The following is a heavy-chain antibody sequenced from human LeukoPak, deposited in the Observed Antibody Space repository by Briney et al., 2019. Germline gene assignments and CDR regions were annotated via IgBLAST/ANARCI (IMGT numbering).Heavy chain of an antibody. J-gene: IGHJ4*02. Sequence: ASVKVSCKASGYTFTSYGISWVRQAPGQGLEWMGWISACNGNTNYAQKHQRSVTMTTDSSTRTDYKELRSLGADAAVVYCCARDSEPPDYWGQGTLVTVSS. V-gene: IGHV1-18*01. CDR3: ARDSEPPDY. CDR1: GYTFTSYG. CDR2: ISACNGNT. D-gene: IGHD1-14*01.